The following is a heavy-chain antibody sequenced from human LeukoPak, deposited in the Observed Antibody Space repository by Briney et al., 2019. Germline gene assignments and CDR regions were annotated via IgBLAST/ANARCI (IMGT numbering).Heavy chain of an antibody. D-gene: IGHD3-16*01. J-gene: IGHJ4*02. V-gene: IGHV1-46*01. CDR3: VREKSGGTYDY. Sequence: SVKVSCKASGYTFISYYIQCVRQAPGPGLEWMETIRPLEGSTPYAQKFQGRVTMTRDMSTSTGYMELSSLKSEDTAIYYCVREKSGGTYDYWGRGTLVTVSS. CDR1: GYTFISYY. CDR2: IRPLEGST.